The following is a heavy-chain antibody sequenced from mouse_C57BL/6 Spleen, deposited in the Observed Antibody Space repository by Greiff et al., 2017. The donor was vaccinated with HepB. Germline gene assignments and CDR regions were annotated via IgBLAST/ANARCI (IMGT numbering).Heavy chain of an antibody. CDR1: GFTFTDYY. Sequence: EVQVVESGGGLVQPGGSLSLSCAASGFTFTDYYMSWVRQPPGKALEWLGFIRNKANGYTTEYSASVKGRFTISRDNSQSILYLQMNALRAEDSATYYCASLGSSYDYDGEGADYYAMDYWGQGTSVTVSS. V-gene: IGHV7-3*01. CDR2: IRNKANGYTT. D-gene: IGHD2-4*01. J-gene: IGHJ4*01. CDR3: ASLGSSYDYDGEGADYYAMDY.